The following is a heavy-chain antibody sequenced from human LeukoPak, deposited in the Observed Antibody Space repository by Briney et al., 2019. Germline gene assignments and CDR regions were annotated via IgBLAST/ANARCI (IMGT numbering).Heavy chain of an antibody. CDR1: GGSFSGYY. V-gene: IGHV4-34*01. D-gene: IGHD6-13*01. Sequence: SETLSLTCAVYGGSFSGYYWSWIRQPPGKGLEWIGEINHSGSTNYNPSLKSRVTISVDTSKNQFSLKLSSVTAADTAVYYCARAAIAAADHYPYYFDYWGQGTLVTVSS. CDR2: INHSGST. CDR3: ARAAIAAADHYPYYFDY. J-gene: IGHJ4*02.